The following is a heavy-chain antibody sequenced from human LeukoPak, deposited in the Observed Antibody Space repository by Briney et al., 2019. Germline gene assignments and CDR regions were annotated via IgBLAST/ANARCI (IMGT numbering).Heavy chain of an antibody. V-gene: IGHV1-24*01. J-gene: IGHJ4*02. CDR2: FDPGDGET. D-gene: IGHD2-15*01. Sequence: GASVKVSCKVSGYTLTELSMHWVRQAPGKGLEWMGGFDPGDGETIYAQKFQGRVTMTEDTSTDTAYMELSSLRSEDTAVYYCATARCSGGSCYFDYWGQGTLVTVSS. CDR1: GYTLTELS. CDR3: ATARCSGGSCYFDY.